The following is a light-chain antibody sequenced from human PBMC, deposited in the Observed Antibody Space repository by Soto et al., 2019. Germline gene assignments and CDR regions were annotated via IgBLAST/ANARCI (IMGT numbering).Light chain of an antibody. CDR1: QSVSSSY. CDR2: CAS. V-gene: IGKV3-20*01. Sequence: EIVLTQSPGTLSLSPGDRATLSCMASQSVSSSYLACYQQHPFQAPRLLIYCASSRATVIPDRFSGSRSGKDFTHTSSRLEREDFAVYYCQQYCSAPPPFGQGTKVDI. J-gene: IGKJ1*01. CDR3: QQYCSAPPP.